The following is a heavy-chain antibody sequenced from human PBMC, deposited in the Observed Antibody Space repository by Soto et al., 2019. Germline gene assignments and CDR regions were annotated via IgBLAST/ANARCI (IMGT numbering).Heavy chain of an antibody. CDR2: IDARSNYI. V-gene: IGHV3-21*06. Sequence: GGSLRLSCEASGFRFNSYSMNWVRQAPQKGLEWVSLIDARSNYIYYADSVKGRFTVSRDNARNSLYLQMDSLRVEDTAVYYCVRENEMAGATSAFEYWGQGXPVTVPS. D-gene: IGHD1-26*01. CDR3: VRENEMAGATSAFEY. J-gene: IGHJ4*02. CDR1: GFRFNSYS.